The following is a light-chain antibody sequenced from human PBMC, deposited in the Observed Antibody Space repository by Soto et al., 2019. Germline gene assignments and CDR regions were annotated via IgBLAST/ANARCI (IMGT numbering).Light chain of an antibody. Sequence: DIQMTQSPSTLSASVEDRVTITCRASQSISSWLAWYQQKPGKAPKLLIYDASSLESGVPSRFSGSGSGTEFTLTISSLQPDDFATYYCQQYNSYLTFGQGTKVDIK. CDR1: QSISSW. CDR3: QQYNSYLT. V-gene: IGKV1-5*01. CDR2: DAS. J-gene: IGKJ1*01.